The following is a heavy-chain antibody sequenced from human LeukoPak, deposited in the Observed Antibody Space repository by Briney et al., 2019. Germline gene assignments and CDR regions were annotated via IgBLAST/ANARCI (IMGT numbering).Heavy chain of an antibody. CDR1: GGSISSYY. Sequence: SETLSLTCTVSGGSISSYYWSWIRQPAGKGLEWIGRIYTSGSTNYNPSLKSRVTMSVDTSKNQFSLKLSSVTAADTAVYYCAGSKIAVADYYFDYWGQGTLVTVSS. CDR3: AGSKIAVADYYFDY. V-gene: IGHV4-4*07. J-gene: IGHJ4*02. CDR2: IYTSGST. D-gene: IGHD6-19*01.